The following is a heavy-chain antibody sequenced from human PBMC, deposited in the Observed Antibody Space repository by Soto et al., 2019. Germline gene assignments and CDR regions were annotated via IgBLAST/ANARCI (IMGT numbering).Heavy chain of an antibody. CDR1: GFTFSRYG. Sequence: AGGSRRHSWAASGFTFSRYGIHWGRPAPGKGLEGVAGISYDCSNIYYAYSVKGLFTISRDNSKNTLYLQMNSLRAEDTAVYYCAKYLAIGVIHSNYVPATYCYGMYVRGQGTTVTVS. J-gene: IGHJ6*02. V-gene: IGHV3-30*18. CDR3: AKYLAIGVIHSNYVPATYCYGMYV. D-gene: IGHD2-8*01. CDR2: ISYDCSNI.